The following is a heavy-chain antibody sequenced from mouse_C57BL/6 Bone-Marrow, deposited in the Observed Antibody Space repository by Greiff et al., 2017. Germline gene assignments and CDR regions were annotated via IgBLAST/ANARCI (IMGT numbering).Heavy chain of an antibody. CDR3: AILMITSTDGVWDY. CDR1: GFTFSSYG. CDR2: ISSGGSYT. V-gene: IGHV5-6*01. Sequence: EVKVVEPGGDLVKPGGSLKFPCAASGFTFSSYGMSWVRQTPDKRLEWVATISSGGSYTYYPDSVKGRFTITRDNAKNNIYLQMSSLKSEDTAMYYCAILMITSTDGVWDYWGQGTTLTVSS. D-gene: IGHD2-4*01. J-gene: IGHJ2*01.